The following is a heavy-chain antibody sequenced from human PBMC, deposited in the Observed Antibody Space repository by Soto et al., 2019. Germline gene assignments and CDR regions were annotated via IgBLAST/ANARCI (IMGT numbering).Heavy chain of an antibody. CDR2: ISGSGGST. Sequence: PGGSLRLSGAASGFTFSSYAMTWVPQAPGKGLEWVSAISGSGGSTYYADSVKGRFTISTDNSKNTLYLQMNSLRAEDTAVYYCAKEVDYLDYWGQGTLVTVSS. CDR3: AKEVDYLDY. V-gene: IGHV3-23*01. CDR1: GFTFSSYA. J-gene: IGHJ4*02.